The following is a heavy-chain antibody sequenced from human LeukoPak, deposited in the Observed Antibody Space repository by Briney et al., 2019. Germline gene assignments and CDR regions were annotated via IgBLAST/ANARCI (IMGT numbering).Heavy chain of an antibody. CDR1: GFIFSNYA. CDR3: GRDPNGDYVGAFEF. J-gene: IGHJ3*01. CDR2: IWGSGDTT. V-gene: IGHV3-23*01. D-gene: IGHD4-17*01. Sequence: GGSLRLSCEASGFIFSNYALVWVRQAPGKGLEWVSGIWGSGDTTKYADAVKGRFTTSRDNSKNTLYLQMNSLGADDTAVYFCGRDPNGDYVGAFEFWGQGTMVTVSS.